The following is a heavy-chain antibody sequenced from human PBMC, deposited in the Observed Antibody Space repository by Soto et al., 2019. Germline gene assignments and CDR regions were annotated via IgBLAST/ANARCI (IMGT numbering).Heavy chain of an antibody. CDR1: GGSISSSSYY. Sequence: PSETLSLTCTVSGGSISSSSYYWGWIRQPPGKGLEWIGSIYYSGSTYYNPSLKSRVTISVDTSKNQFSLKLSSVTAADTAVYYCARLGTQTTPDPWGQGTLVTVS. J-gene: IGHJ5*02. V-gene: IGHV4-39*01. D-gene: IGHD4-17*01. CDR2: IYYSGST. CDR3: ARLGTQTTPDP.